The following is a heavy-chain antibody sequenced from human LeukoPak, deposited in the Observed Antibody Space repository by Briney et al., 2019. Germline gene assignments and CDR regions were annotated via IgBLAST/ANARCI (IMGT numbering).Heavy chain of an antibody. CDR2: FCFAGDT. J-gene: IGHJ2*01. Sequence: PGGSLRLSCATSGFPFSAYDMHWVRQAPGKGLEWVSAFCFAGDTFYPGAVYGRFTISRDYATDSLYLQMTSLRAGDTAVYLCVRGALPGDNWYFDLWGRGTLVTVSS. V-gene: IGHV3-13*01. CDR1: GFPFSAYD. CDR3: VRGALPGDNWYFDL.